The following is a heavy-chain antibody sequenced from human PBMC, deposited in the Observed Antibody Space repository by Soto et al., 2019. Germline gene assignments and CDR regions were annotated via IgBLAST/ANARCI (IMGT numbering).Heavy chain of an antibody. V-gene: IGHV3-74*01. CDR2: ISTDASST. CDR3: ARVPNKSPQT. CDR1: GFTFSSYW. J-gene: IGHJ1*01. Sequence: EVQLVESGGGLVQPGGSLRLSCAASGFTFSSYWMHWVRQALGKGLVWVSSISTDASSTSYADTVKGRFTITRDNAKTTLYLQMNSVRAEATAVYYCARVPNKSPQTGGQGTLVIVSP.